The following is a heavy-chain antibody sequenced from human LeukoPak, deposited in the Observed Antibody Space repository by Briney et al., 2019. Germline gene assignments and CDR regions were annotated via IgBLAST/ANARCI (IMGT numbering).Heavy chain of an antibody. D-gene: IGHD5-12*01. J-gene: IGHJ4*02. CDR3: ARDYEVATRTHFDY. CDR1: GFTFSIYS. Sequence: GGSLRLSCAASGFTFSIYSMNWVRQAPGKGLEWVSSISSSSSYIYYADSVKGRFTISRDNAKNSLYLQMNSLRAEDTAVYYCARDYEVATRTHFDYWGQGTLVTVSS. V-gene: IGHV3-21*01. CDR2: ISSSSSYI.